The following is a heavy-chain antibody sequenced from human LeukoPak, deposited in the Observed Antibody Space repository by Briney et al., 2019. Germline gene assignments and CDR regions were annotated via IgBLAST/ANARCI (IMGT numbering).Heavy chain of an antibody. D-gene: IGHD1-26*01. Sequence: GASVKVSCKASGGTFSSYAISWVRQAPGQGLEWMGGIIPIFGTANYAQKFQGRVTITADKSTSTAYMELSSLRSEDTAVYYCARGWRQRYSGSYYDGYYFDYWGQGTPVTVSS. CDR1: GGTFSSYA. V-gene: IGHV1-69*06. J-gene: IGHJ4*02. CDR3: ARGWRQRYSGSYYDGYYFDY. CDR2: IIPIFGTA.